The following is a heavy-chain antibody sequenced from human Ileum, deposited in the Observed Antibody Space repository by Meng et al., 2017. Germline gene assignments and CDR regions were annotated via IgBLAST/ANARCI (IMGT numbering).Heavy chain of an antibody. J-gene: IGHJ4*02. CDR3: ASLGPRTAAGRVYYFDY. CDR1: GGSSRSINW. V-gene: IGHV4-4*02. CDR2: IDNSGST. D-gene: IGHD6-13*01. Sequence: QLRESGPGLVKPSGPLSLTCPVSGGSSRSINWWSWVRQPPGKGLEWIGEIDNSGSTNYNPSLKRRVTISVDKSKNQFSLQLSSVTAADTAVYYCASLGPRTAAGRVYYFDYWGQGTLVTVSS.